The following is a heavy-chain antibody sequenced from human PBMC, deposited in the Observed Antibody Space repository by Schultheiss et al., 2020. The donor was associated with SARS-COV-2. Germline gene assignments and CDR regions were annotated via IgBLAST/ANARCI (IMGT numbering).Heavy chain of an antibody. D-gene: IGHD3-3*01. Sequence: GESLKISCSVSGFTLRDFTMHWVRQAPEKGPEYVSAISSDGGRTYYADSVKGRFTISRDNSKNTLYLQMNSLRAEDTAVYYCARASEFFLDVWGKGTTVTVSS. CDR2: ISSDGGRT. V-gene: IGHV3-64*04. CDR3: ARASEFFLDV. CDR1: GFTLRDFT. J-gene: IGHJ6*04.